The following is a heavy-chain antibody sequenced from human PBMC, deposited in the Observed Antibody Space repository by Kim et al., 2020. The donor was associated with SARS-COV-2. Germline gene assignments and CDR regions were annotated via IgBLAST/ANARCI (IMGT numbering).Heavy chain of an antibody. CDR1: GGSISSSSYY. J-gene: IGHJ4*02. CDR2: IYYSGST. V-gene: IGHV4-39*01. Sequence: SETLSLTCTVSGGSISSSSYYWGWIRQPPGKGLEWIGSIYYSGSTYYNPSLKSRVTISVDTSKNQFSLKLSSVAAADTAVYYCARVPAAIWRYYFDYWGQGTLVTVSS. D-gene: IGHD2-2*02. CDR3: ARVPAAIWRYYFDY.